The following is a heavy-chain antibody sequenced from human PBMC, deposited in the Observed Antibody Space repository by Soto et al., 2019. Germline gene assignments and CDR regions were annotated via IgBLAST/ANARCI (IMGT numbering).Heavy chain of an antibody. CDR2: INPNNGGT. Sequence: HLVQSGAEVKQPGASVKVSCKASGYTFKDYFLHWVRQAPGQGLEWMGWINPNNGGTDYAQKFQGRVTMTRDTSISTVYMEVSGLRSGDTAVYYCARDPSPDFWSGYYDYWGQGTLITVSS. CDR1: GYTFKDYF. D-gene: IGHD3-3*01. V-gene: IGHV1-2*02. J-gene: IGHJ4*02. CDR3: ARDPSPDFWSGYYDY.